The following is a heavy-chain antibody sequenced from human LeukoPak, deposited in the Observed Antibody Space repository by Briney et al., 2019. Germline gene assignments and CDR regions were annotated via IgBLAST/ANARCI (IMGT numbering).Heavy chain of an antibody. D-gene: IGHD3-9*01. V-gene: IGHV6-1*01. CDR1: GDSVSSNSAA. CDR2: TYYRSKWYN. Sequence: SQTLSLTCAISGDSVSSNSAAWNWIRQSPSRGLEWLGRTYYRSKWYNDYAVSVKSRITINPDTSKNQFSLQLNSVTPEDTAVYYCARAERGYDILTGYQPHSGYYYGMDVWGQGTTVTVSS. CDR3: ARAERGYDILTGYQPHSGYYYGMDV. J-gene: IGHJ6*02.